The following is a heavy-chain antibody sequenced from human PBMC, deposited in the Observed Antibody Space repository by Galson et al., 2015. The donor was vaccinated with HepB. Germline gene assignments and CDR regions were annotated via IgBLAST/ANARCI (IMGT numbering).Heavy chain of an antibody. Sequence: SLRLSCAASGFTFSSYGMHWVRQAPGKGLEWVAVISYDGSNKYYADSVKGRFTISRDNSKNTLYLQMNSLRAEDTAVYYCAKGGVVPAVYYYYYYMDVWGKGTTVTVSS. D-gene: IGHD2-2*01. CDR1: GFTFSSYG. V-gene: IGHV3-30*18. CDR2: ISYDGSNK. J-gene: IGHJ6*03. CDR3: AKGGVVPAVYYYYYYMDV.